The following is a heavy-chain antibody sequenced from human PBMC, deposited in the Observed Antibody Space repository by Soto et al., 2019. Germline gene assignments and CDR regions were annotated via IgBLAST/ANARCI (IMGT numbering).Heavy chain of an antibody. Sequence: SETLSLTCAVYGGSFSGYYWSWIRQPPGKGLEWIGEINHSGSTNYNPSLKSRVTISVDTSKNQFSLKLSSVTAADTAVYYCAKVDGYNYEDNWFDPWGQGTLVTVSS. J-gene: IGHJ5*02. V-gene: IGHV4-34*01. CDR3: AKVDGYNYEDNWFDP. D-gene: IGHD5-12*01. CDR2: INHSGST. CDR1: GGSFSGYY.